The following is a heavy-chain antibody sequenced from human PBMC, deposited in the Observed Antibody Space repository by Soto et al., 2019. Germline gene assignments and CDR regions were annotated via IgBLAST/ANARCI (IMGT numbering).Heavy chain of an antibody. CDR3: ARRARPDFYYMDV. Sequence: ESGGGLAQPGGSLRLSCAASGFTLSGYAMDWVRQAPEKGLEYVSGISSNGVGTYSANSVQGRFTISRDNSKNTVYLQMGSLRPEDMAVYYCARRARPDFYYMDVWGKGTTVTVSS. D-gene: IGHD6-6*01. CDR2: ISSNGVGT. V-gene: IGHV3-64*01. J-gene: IGHJ6*03. CDR1: GFTLSGYA.